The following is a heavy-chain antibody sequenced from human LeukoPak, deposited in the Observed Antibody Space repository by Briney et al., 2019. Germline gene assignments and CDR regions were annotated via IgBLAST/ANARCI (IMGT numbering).Heavy chain of an antibody. CDR1: GGSLSSSSYY. CDR3: ARPTPDMDV. J-gene: IGHJ6*03. D-gene: IGHD2-2*01. CDR2: IYYSGST. Sequence: SETLSLTCTVSGGSLSSSSYYWGWLRQPPGKGLEWIGSIYYSGSTYYNPSLKSRVTISVDTSKNQFSLKLSSVTAADTAVYYCARPTPDMDVWGKGTTVTVSS. V-gene: IGHV4-39*01.